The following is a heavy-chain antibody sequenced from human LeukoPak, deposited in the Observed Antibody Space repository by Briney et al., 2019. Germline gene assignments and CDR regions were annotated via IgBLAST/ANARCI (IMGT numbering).Heavy chain of an antibody. CDR3: ARDYSSGWTDAFDI. D-gene: IGHD6-19*01. J-gene: IGHJ3*02. V-gene: IGHV3-30*04. CDR2: ISYDGSNK. CDR1: GFTFSSYA. Sequence: PGRSLRLSCAASGFTFSSYAMHWVRQAPGKGLEWVAVISYDGSNKYYADFVKGRFTISRDNSKNTLYLQMNSLRAEDTAVYYCARDYSSGWTDAFDIWGQGTMVTVSS.